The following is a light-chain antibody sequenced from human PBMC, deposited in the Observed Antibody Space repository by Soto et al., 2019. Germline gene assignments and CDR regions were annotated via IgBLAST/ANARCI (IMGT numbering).Light chain of an antibody. J-gene: IGLJ1*01. Sequence: QSALTQPASVSGSSGRSITIPCTGTSSDVGRYNFVSWYQQHPGNAPKLLIYAVSDRPSGVSTRFSGSKSGNTASLAISGLQAEDEAVYYCSSFSSSSTQVFGTGTKLTVL. CDR3: SSFSSSSTQV. CDR2: AVS. CDR1: SSDVGRYNF. V-gene: IGLV2-14*03.